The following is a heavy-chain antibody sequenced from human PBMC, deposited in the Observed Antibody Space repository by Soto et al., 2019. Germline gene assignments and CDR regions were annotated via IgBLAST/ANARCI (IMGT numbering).Heavy chain of an antibody. CDR3: AKDLRPDGRYDVAY. V-gene: IGHV3-23*01. CDR1: GFIFRTYA. Sequence: EVQLLESGGGLAQPGGSLRLSCAASGFIFRTYAMNWVRQAPGKGLEWVSVMGGDGSSSDYADSVRGPFTISRDNSKNTLYLQMNSLRAEDTAVYYCAKDLRPDGRYDVAYWGQGTLVTVSS. CDR2: MGGDGSSS. J-gene: IGHJ4*02. D-gene: IGHD1-26*01.